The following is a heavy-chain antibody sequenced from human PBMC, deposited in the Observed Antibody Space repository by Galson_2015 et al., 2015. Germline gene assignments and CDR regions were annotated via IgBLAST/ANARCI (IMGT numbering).Heavy chain of an antibody. CDR1: GFTFTTYA. J-gene: IGHJ6*03. Sequence: SLRLSCAASGFTFTTYAMHWVRQAPGKGLEWLAFISYDGGDKFYAESVKGRFSISRDDDENTRFLQLNGLTVEDTAVYSCARASRTGYFYYYMDAWGRGTTVTVSS. V-gene: IGHV3-30*01. CDR3: ARASRTGYFYYYMDA. CDR2: ISYDGGDK. D-gene: IGHD2-2*01.